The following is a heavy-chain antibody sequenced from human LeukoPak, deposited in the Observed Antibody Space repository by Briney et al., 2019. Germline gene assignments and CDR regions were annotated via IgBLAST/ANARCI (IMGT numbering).Heavy chain of an antibody. D-gene: IGHD6-13*01. CDR1: GFNVGSLW. J-gene: IGHJ3*01. Sequence: PGGSLRLSCGASGFNVGSLWMHWVRQVPGKGLEWVSRVSPEGDRSYGKSMKGRFTISRDIVENTVVLQMNNLRVEDTALYYCVRVLTVMGSGWYGDAFDLWGQGTIVTVSS. CDR3: VRVLTVMGSGWYGDAFDL. V-gene: IGHV3-74*01. CDR2: VSPEGDR.